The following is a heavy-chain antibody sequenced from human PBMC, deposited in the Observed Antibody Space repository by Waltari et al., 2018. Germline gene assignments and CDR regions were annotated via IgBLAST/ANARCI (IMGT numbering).Heavy chain of an antibody. J-gene: IGHJ4*02. CDR1: GFGFSSYW. Sequence: EVQLVESGGGVVQHGGSLRLSWAASGFGFSSYWMTWVRQAPGKGLEWVASINEDGSEKQYVDSVKGRFTISRDNAKNSLYLQMNSLRADDTAVYYCARDSTRRFDYWGQGTLVTVSS. V-gene: IGHV3-7*01. CDR3: ARDSTRRFDY. CDR2: INEDGSEK. D-gene: IGHD6-6*01.